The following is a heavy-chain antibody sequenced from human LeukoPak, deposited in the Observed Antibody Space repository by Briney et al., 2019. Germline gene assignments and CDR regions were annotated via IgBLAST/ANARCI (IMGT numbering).Heavy chain of an antibody. CDR1: GGSFSGYY. CDR3: ARGRRGNIVVVPAALGVYYFGY. D-gene: IGHD2-2*01. CDR2: INHSGST. Sequence: SETLSLTCAVYGGSFSGYYWSWIRQPPGKGLEWIGEINHSGSTNYNPSLKSRVTISVDTSKNQFSLKLSSVTAADTAVYYCARGRRGNIVVVPAALGVYYFGYWGQGTLVTVSS. V-gene: IGHV4-34*01. J-gene: IGHJ4*02.